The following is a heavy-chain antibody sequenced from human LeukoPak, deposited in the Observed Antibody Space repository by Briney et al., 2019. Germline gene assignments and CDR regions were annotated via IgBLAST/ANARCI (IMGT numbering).Heavy chain of an antibody. V-gene: IGHV1-2*02. D-gene: IGHD3-3*01. J-gene: IGHJ4*02. CDR2: INPNSGGT. CDR3: ARSKACYDFWSGYYYFDY. CDR1: GYTFTGYY. Sequence: GESLKISCKGSGYTFTGYYMHWVRQAPGQGLEWMGWINPNSGGTNYAQKFQGRVTMTRDTSISTAYMELSRLRSDDTAVYYCARSKACYDFWSGYYYFDYWGQGTLVTVSS.